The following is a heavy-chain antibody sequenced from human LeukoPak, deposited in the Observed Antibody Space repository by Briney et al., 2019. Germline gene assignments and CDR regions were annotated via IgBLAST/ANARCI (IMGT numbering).Heavy chain of an antibody. CDR3: ARDLVGYCSSTSCYTYFDY. D-gene: IGHD2-2*02. V-gene: IGHV4-4*07. CDR1: GGSISSYY. J-gene: IGHJ4*02. CDR2: IYTSGST. Sequence: PSETLSLTCTVSGGSISSYYWSWIRQPAGKGLEWIGRIYTSGSTNYNPSLKSRVTMSVDTSKNQFSLKLSSVTAADTAVYYCARDLVGYCSSTSCYTYFDYWGQGTLVTVSS.